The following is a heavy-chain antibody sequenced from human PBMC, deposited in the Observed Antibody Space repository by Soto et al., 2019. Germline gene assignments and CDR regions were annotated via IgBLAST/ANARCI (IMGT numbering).Heavy chain of an antibody. D-gene: IGHD6-19*01. V-gene: IGHV3-74*01. CDR3: ARGPTGWYGFDY. CDR2: INSDGSSA. J-gene: IGHJ4*02. Sequence: EVQLVESGGGLVQPGGSLRLSCAGSGVTLSSNWMHWVRQAPGKGLVWVSRINSDGSSANYADSVMGRFTISRDNAKNTLYLQMNSLRAEDTAMYFCARGPTGWYGFDYWGQGTLVTVSS. CDR1: GVTLSSNW.